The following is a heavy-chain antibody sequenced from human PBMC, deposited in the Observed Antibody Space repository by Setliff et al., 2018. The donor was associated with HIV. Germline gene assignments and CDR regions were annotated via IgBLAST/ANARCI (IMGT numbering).Heavy chain of an antibody. Sequence: TCTVSGGSISSGGYYWSWIRQPAGKGLEWIGRIYSSGSTTYSPSLKSRVTISVDTSKNHVSLRLTSVTAADTGVYYCARHRDPPGTSWVYYYYYMDLWGEGTTVTVSS. CDR1: GGSISSGGYY. J-gene: IGHJ6*03. D-gene: IGHD6-13*01. V-gene: IGHV4-61*02. CDR2: IYSSGST. CDR3: ARHRDPPGTSWVYYYYYMDL.